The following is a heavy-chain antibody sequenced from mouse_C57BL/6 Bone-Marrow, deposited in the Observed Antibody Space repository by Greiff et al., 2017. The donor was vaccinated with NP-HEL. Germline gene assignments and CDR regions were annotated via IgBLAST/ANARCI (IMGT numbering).Heavy chain of an antibody. J-gene: IGHJ3*01. CDR2: IWSDGST. D-gene: IGHD3-2*02. CDR1: GFSLTSYG. Sequence: QVQLQQSGPGLVAPSQSLSLTCTVSGFSLTSYGVHWVRQPPGKGLEWLVVIWSDGSTTYNSALKSRLSISKDNSKSQVFLKMNSLQTDDTAMYYCARHDSSGYGWFAYWGQGTLVTVSA. V-gene: IGHV2-6-1*01. CDR3: ARHDSSGYGWFAY.